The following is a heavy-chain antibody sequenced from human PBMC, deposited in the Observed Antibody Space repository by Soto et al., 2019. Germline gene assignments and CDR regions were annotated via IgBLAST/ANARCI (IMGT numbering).Heavy chain of an antibody. Sequence: PSETLSLTCAVSGGSISSGGCSWIWIRQPPGKGLEWIGYIYHSGSTYHSPSLKSRVTISVDRSKNQFSLKLSSVTAADTAVYYCASRPSGSGFDPWGQGTLVTVSS. CDR1: GGSISSGGCS. J-gene: IGHJ5*02. D-gene: IGHD1-26*01. CDR3: ASRPSGSGFDP. V-gene: IGHV4-30-2*01. CDR2: IYHSGST.